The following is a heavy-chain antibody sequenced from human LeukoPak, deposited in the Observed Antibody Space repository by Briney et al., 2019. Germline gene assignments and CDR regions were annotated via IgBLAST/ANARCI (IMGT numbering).Heavy chain of an antibody. V-gene: IGHV1-18*04. CDR2: ISAYNGNT. J-gene: IGHJ6*04. D-gene: IGHD2-2*01. Sequence: ASVKVSCKASGYTFTSYGISWVRQAPGQGLEWMGWISAYNGNTNYAQKLQGRVTMTTDTSTSTAYMELRSLRSDATAVYYCARDCSSTSCPTPAYYYYGMDVWGKGTTVTVSS. CDR3: ARDCSSTSCPTPAYYYYGMDV. CDR1: GYTFTSYG.